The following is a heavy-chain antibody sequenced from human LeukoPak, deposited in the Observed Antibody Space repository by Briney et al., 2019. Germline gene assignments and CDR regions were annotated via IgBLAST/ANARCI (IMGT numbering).Heavy chain of an antibody. D-gene: IGHD3-10*01. J-gene: IGHJ4*02. Sequence: PGGSLRLSCAASGFTFRTYWMTWVRQAPGKGLEWVANIKQDGSVKYYVDSVKGRFTISRDNAKNSLYLEMNSLRAEDTAVYYCARGGELYFDFFDYWGQGTLVTVSS. CDR3: ARGGELYFDFFDY. CDR2: IKQDGSVK. CDR1: GFTFRTYW. V-gene: IGHV3-7*01.